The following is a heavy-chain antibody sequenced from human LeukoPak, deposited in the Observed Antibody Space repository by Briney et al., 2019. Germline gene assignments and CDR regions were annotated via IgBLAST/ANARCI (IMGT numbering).Heavy chain of an antibody. D-gene: IGHD6-19*01. V-gene: IGHV3-15*01. CDR3: TTRVAVAGSGFHH. CDR1: GFTFSNAW. CDR2: IKSETDGGTT. Sequence: GGSLRLSCAASGFTFSNAWMSWVRQAPGKGLEWVGHIKSETDGGTTDYAAPVKGRFTISRDDSKNTLYLQMNSLKTEDTAVYYYTTRVAVAGSGFHHWGQGTLVTVSS. J-gene: IGHJ1*01.